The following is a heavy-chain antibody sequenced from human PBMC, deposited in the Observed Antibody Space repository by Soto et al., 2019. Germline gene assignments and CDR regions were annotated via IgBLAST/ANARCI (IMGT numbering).Heavy chain of an antibody. CDR1: GGTFSSYT. CDR3: AIVVVAEFLFGP. D-gene: IGHD2-15*01. V-gene: IGHV1-69*02. Sequence: QVQLVQSGAEVKKPGSSVNVSCKASGGTFSSYTISWVRQAPGQGLEWMGRIIPILGIANYEQKFQGRVTITADNSASTAYMELSSLRSEDTAVYYCAIVVVAEFLFGPWGQGTLVTVSS. CDR2: IIPILGIA. J-gene: IGHJ5*02.